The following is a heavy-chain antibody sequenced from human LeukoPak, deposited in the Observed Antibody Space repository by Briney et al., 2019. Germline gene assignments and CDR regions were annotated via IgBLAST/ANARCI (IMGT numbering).Heavy chain of an antibody. V-gene: IGHV1-2*02. Sequence: ASVEVSCKASGYTFTGYYMHWVRQAPGQGLEWMGWINPNSGDTKYAQKFQGRVTMTRDTSISTAYMELSRLRSDDTAVYYCATQRGSYLWGTDFDYWGQGTLVTVSS. CDR1: GYTFTGYY. CDR3: ATQRGSYLWGTDFDY. D-gene: IGHD3-16*01. CDR2: INPNSGDT. J-gene: IGHJ4*02.